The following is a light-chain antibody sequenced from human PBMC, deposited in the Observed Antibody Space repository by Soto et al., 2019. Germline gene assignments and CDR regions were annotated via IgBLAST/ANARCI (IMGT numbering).Light chain of an antibody. CDR3: QKYNSAPRT. V-gene: IGKV1-27*01. Sequence: DVQMTQSPSSLSAFVGDRVTITCRASQGIAPYLAWFQQKPGKVPKLLIYATSTLQSGVPSRFSGSGSGTDFTLTISSLQPEDVATYDCQKYNSAPRTFGGGTKVEIK. J-gene: IGKJ4*01. CDR1: QGIAPY. CDR2: ATS.